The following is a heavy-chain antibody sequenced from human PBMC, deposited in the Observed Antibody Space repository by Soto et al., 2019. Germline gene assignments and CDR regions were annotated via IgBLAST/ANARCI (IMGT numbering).Heavy chain of an antibody. Sequence: SETLSLTCAVYGGSFSGYYWSWIRQPPGKGLEWIGEINHSGSTNYNPSLKSRVTISVDTSKNQFSLKLSSVTAADTAVYYCATTREGYCSGGSCYWVYWGQGTLVTVSS. D-gene: IGHD2-15*01. CDR1: GGSFSGYY. CDR3: ATTREGYCSGGSCYWVY. J-gene: IGHJ4*02. V-gene: IGHV4-34*01. CDR2: INHSGST.